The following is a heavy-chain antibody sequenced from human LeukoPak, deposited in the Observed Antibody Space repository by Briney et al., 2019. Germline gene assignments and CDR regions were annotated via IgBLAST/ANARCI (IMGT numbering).Heavy chain of an antibody. Sequence: ASVKVSCKASGYTFTGYYMHWVRQAPGQGLEWMGWINPNSGGTNYAQKFQRRVTMTRDTSISTAYMELSRLRSDDTAVYYCARDKSGAAAGNYYYYYMDVWGKGTTVTVSS. J-gene: IGHJ6*03. CDR3: ARDKSGAAAGNYYYYYMDV. V-gene: IGHV1-2*02. CDR2: INPNSGGT. CDR1: GYTFTGYY. D-gene: IGHD6-13*01.